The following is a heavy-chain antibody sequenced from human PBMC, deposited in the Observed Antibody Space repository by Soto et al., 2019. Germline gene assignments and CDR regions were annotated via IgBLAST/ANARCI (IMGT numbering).Heavy chain of an antibody. J-gene: IGHJ3*02. V-gene: IGHV3-7*02. CDR1: GFSFYNYW. CDR2: IKPDGSDK. Sequence: EVQLVESGGGLVQPGESLRLSCAASGFSFYNYWMNWVRQAPGKGPEWVANIKPDGSDKNYVDSVKGRFTISRDNAKNSLFLQMNSLRAEDTAVYYCARGSSNAFDIWGQGTMVTVPS. CDR3: ARGSSNAFDI.